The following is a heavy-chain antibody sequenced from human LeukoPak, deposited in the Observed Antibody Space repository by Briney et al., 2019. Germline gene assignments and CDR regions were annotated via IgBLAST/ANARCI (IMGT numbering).Heavy chain of an antibody. CDR2: ISYDGSKK. Sequence: GGSLRLSCAASGFTFSSYPMHWVRQAPGKGLEWVAVISYDGSKKYNADSVKDRFTISRDNSRNTLYLQMNSLRAEDTAVYYCGRDGVSYGSGSYLDCWGQGTLVTISS. J-gene: IGHJ4*02. CDR3: GRDGVSYGSGSYLDC. D-gene: IGHD3-10*01. CDR1: GFTFSSYP. V-gene: IGHV3-30*04.